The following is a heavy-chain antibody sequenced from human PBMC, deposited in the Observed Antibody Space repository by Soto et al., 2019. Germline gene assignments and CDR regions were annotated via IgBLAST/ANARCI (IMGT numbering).Heavy chain of an antibody. Sequence: XESLNISCKGSGSCFPSYLHGWVRPVPGKGLEWMGIIYPGDSDTRYSPSFQGKVTISADKSISTAYLQWSSLKASDTAMYYCARYRADSYYYYGMDVWGQGTTVTVSS. J-gene: IGHJ6*02. V-gene: IGHV5-51*01. CDR3: ARYRADSYYYYGMDV. CDR2: IYPGDSDT. CDR1: GSCFPSYL.